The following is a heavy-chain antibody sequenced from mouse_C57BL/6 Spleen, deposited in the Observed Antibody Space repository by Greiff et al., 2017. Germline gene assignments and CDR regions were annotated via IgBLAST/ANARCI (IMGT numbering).Heavy chain of an antibody. J-gene: IGHJ2*01. Sequence: QVQLKQSGPELVKPGASVKISCKASGYAFSSSWMNWVKQRPGKGLEWIGRIYPGDGDTNFNGKFKGKATLTADKSSSTAYMQLSSLTSEDSAVYFCARVYDYDGDDYWGQGTTLTVSS. D-gene: IGHD2-4*01. CDR1: GYAFSSSW. CDR3: ARVYDYDGDDY. V-gene: IGHV1-82*01. CDR2: IYPGDGDT.